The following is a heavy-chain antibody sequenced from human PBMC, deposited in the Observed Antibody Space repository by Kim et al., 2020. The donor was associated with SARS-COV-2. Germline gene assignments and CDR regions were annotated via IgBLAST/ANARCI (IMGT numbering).Heavy chain of an antibody. CDR1: GGSISSYY. CDR2: IHYSGST. Sequence: SETLSLTCTVSGGSISSYYWAWIRQPPGKRLECIGNIHYSGSTNYNPSLKSRVTISIDASKNQFSLKLSSVTAADTAVDYCARDLGAVAGFDYWGQGTLVTVSS. J-gene: IGHJ4*02. CDR3: ARDLGAVAGFDY. V-gene: IGHV4-59*13. D-gene: IGHD6-19*01.